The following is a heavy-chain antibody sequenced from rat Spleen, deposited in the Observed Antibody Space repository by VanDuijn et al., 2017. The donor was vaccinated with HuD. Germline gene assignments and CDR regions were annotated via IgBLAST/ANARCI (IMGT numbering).Heavy chain of an antibody. CDR3: ARDLDGYFDY. V-gene: IGHV2-45*01. D-gene: IGHD1-12*03. CDR2: MWSGGST. J-gene: IGHJ2*01. CDR1: GFSLTSYH. Sequence: QVQLKESGPGLVQPSQTLSLTCIVSGFSLTSYHVHWVRQPPGKGLEWMGVMWSGGSTDYNSALKSRLSISRDTSKNQVFLKMNSLQSEDTTTYYCARDLDGYFDYWGQGVMVTVSS.